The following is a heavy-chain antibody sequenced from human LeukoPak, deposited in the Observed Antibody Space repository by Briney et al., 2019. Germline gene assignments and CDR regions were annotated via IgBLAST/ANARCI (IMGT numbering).Heavy chain of an antibody. V-gene: IGHV1-8*03. CDR2: MNPNSGNT. J-gene: IGHJ4*02. D-gene: IGHD3-3*01. Sequence: ASVKVSCKASGYTFTSYDINWVRQATGQGLEWMGWMNPNSGNTGYAQKFEGRATITRNTSISTAYMELSSLRSEDTAVYYCARGTMTDVRFLEWRHPIDYWGQGTLVTVSS. CDR1: GYTFTSYD. CDR3: ARGTMTDVRFLEWRHPIDY.